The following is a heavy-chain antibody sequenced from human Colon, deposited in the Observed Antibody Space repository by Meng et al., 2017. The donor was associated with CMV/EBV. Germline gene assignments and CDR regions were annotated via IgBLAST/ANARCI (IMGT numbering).Heavy chain of an antibody. Sequence: GGSLRLSCAASGFTFSSYAMSWVRQAPGKGLEWVSVIYSGGSSTYYADSVKGRFTISRDNSKNSLYLQMNSLRGEDTAVYYCARVMTTITTLAKDVWGQGTTVTVSS. CDR1: GFTFSSYA. CDR3: ARVMTTITTLAKDV. CDR2: IYSGGSST. V-gene: IGHV3-23*03. D-gene: IGHD5-24*01. J-gene: IGHJ6*02.